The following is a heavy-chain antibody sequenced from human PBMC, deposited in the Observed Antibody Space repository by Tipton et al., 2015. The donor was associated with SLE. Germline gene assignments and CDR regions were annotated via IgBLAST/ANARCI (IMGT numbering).Heavy chain of an antibody. V-gene: IGHV4-59*04. CDR3: AVGYCSSVSCQREYFQH. D-gene: IGHD2-2*01. Sequence: TLSLTCTVSGGSIISYYWSWIRQPPGKGLEWIGTIYHSGSIYYNPSLKSRVTISVDTSKNQFSLKLNSVTAADTAVYYCAVGYCSSVSCQREYFQHWGQGTLVTVSS. CDR1: GGSIISYY. J-gene: IGHJ1*01. CDR2: IYHSGSI.